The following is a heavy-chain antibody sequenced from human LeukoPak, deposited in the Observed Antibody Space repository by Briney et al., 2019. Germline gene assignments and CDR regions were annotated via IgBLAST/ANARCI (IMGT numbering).Heavy chain of an antibody. J-gene: IGHJ4*02. CDR1: GGSFSGYY. Sequence: SETLSLTCAVYGGSFSGYYWSWIRQPPGKGLEWIGEINHSGSTNYNPSLKSRVTISVDTSKNQFSLKLSSVTAADTAVYYCARAIVYCSSTSCYGGPYYFDYWGQGTLVTVSS. CDR2: INHSGST. V-gene: IGHV4-34*01. CDR3: ARAIVYCSSTSCYGGPYYFDY. D-gene: IGHD2-2*01.